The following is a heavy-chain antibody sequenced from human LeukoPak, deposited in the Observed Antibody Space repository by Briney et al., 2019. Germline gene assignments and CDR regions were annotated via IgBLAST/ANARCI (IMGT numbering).Heavy chain of an antibody. Sequence: GGSLRLSCAASGFTVSSNYMSWVRQAPGKGLEWVSVIYSGGSTYYADSVKGRFTISRDNSKNTLYLQMNSLRAEDTAVYYCAKVPHYYGSGRPHFDYWGQGTLVTVSS. CDR1: GFTVSSNY. V-gene: IGHV3-53*01. D-gene: IGHD3-10*01. CDR2: IYSGGST. CDR3: AKVPHYYGSGRPHFDY. J-gene: IGHJ4*02.